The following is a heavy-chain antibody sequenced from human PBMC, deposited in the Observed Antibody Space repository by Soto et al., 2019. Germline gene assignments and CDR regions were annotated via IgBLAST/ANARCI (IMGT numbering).Heavy chain of an antibody. Sequence: GGSLRLSCAASGFTFSSYEMNWVRQAPGKGLEWVSYISSSGSTIYYADSVKGRFTISRDNAKNSLYLQMNSLRAEDTAVYYCARSGYHWNYDYWGQGTLVTVSS. D-gene: IGHD1-7*01. CDR1: GFTFSSYE. CDR2: ISSSGSTI. J-gene: IGHJ4*02. V-gene: IGHV3-48*03. CDR3: ARSGYHWNYDY.